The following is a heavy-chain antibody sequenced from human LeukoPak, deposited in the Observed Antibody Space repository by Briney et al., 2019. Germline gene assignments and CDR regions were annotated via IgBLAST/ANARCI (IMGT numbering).Heavy chain of an antibody. CDR1: GFTFSSYS. CDR2: ISSSSTI. Sequence: GGSLRLSCAASGFTFSSYSMNWVRQAPGKGLEWVSYISSSSTIYYADSVKGPFTISRDKAKNSLYLQMNSLRAEDTAVYYCARGDNQVYYYYYMDVWGKGTTVTVSS. V-gene: IGHV3-48*01. D-gene: IGHD1-14*01. CDR3: ARGDNQVYYYYYMDV. J-gene: IGHJ6*03.